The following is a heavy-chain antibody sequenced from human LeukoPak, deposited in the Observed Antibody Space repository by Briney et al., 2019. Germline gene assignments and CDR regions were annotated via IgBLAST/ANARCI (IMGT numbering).Heavy chain of an antibody. CDR3: AREDPGGAFDV. Sequence: ASVKVSCKASGYTFSNYAISWVRQAPGQGLEWMGWIGAYNGNPDYTQSLQGRVTMTTDTSTSTAYMELRSLRSDDTAVYYCAREDPGGAFDVWGRGTMVTVS. J-gene: IGHJ3*01. CDR1: GYTFSNYA. V-gene: IGHV1-18*01. D-gene: IGHD3-16*01. CDR2: IGAYNGNP.